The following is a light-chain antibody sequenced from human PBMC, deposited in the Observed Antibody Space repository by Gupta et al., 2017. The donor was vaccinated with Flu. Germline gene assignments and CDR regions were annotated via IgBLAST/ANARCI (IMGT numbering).Light chain of an antibody. CDR1: QSVSSSY. CDR2: GAS. J-gene: IGKJ1*01. CDR3: QQYGSSPRT. Sequence: LSPGERATLSCRASQSVSSSYLAWYQQKPGQAPRLLIYGASSRATGIPDRFSGSGSGTDFTLTISRLEPEDFAVYYCQQYGSSPRTFGQGTKVEIK. V-gene: IGKV3-20*01.